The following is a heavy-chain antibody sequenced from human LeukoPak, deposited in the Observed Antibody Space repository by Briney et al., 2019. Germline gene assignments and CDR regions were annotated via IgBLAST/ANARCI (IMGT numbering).Heavy chain of an antibody. CDR3: ARGGGAAADFYYGMDV. J-gene: IGHJ6*02. V-gene: IGHV1-8*01. D-gene: IGHD6-13*01. CDR2: MNPNSGNT. CDR1: GYTFTSYD. Sequence: ASVKVSCKASGYTFTSYDINWVRQATGQGLEWMGWMNPNSGNTGYAQKFQGRVTMTRNTSISTAYMELSSLRSEDTAVYYCARGGGAAADFYYGMDVWGQGTTVTVSS.